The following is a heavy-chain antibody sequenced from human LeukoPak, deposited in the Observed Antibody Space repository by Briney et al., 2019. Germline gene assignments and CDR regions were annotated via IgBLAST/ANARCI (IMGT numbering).Heavy chain of an antibody. J-gene: IGHJ4*02. V-gene: IGHV4-4*07. D-gene: IGHD2-8*01. CDR2: INTSGST. CDR1: VCSISSYF. Sequence: SETLSLTCTVSVCSISSYFWNWIRQPAGKGLEWIGRINTSGSTNFNPSLKSRVTVSVDTSKNQFSLKLTSVTAADTALYYCARYRQESNGQFDYWGQGTLVTVSS. CDR3: ARYRQESNGQFDY.